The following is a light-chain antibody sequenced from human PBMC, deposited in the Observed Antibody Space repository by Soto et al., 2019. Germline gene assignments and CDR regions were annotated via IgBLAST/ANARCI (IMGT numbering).Light chain of an antibody. CDR2: GAS. CDR1: QSVDTTF. J-gene: IGKJ1*01. CDR3: QQYRSSVT. V-gene: IGKV3-20*01. Sequence: EIVLTQSPGSLSLSPGQRATLSCRASQSVDTTFFAWYQKKPGQAPRLLIYGASKRATGIPGRFSGSGSGTDFTLIISRLEPEDLAVYYCQQYRSSVTFGQGTEVEIK.